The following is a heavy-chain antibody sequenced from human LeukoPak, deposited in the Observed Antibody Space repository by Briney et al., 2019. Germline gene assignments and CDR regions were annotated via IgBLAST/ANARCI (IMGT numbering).Heavy chain of an antibody. J-gene: IGHJ4*02. CDR2: IYYSGST. Sequence: SETLSLTCTVSGGSISSGDYYWSWIRQPPGKGLEWIGYIYYSGSTYYNPSLKSRVTISVDTSKNQFSLKLSSVTAADTAVYYCARHGYSYGLFDYWGQGTLVTVSS. D-gene: IGHD5-18*01. CDR1: GGSISSGDYY. CDR3: ARHGYSYGLFDY. V-gene: IGHV4-30-4*01.